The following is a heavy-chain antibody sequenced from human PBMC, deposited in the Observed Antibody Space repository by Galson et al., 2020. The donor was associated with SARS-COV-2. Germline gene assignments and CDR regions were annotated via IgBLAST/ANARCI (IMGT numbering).Heavy chain of an antibody. J-gene: IGHJ3*01. CDR1: GDSIGTYY. D-gene: IGHD2-15*01. CDR2: IYHSGIT. CDR3: ARDRTPGRGGSCFVDAFDV. V-gene: IGHV4-59*13. Sequence: SETLSLTCTVSGDSIGTYYYYWIRQPPGKGLEWIAYIYHSGITNYNPSLKSRVTISVDMSRNQFSLKLNSVTAADTAVYYCARDRTPGRGGSCFVDAFDVWGQGTLVTV.